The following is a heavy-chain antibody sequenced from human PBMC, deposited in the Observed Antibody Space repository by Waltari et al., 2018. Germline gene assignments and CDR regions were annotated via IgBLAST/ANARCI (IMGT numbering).Heavy chain of an antibody. D-gene: IGHD3-3*01. CDR2: IRAYNGNT. V-gene: IGHV1-18*01. CDR1: GYTFTSYG. CDR3: ARRWGGPNYYDFWSGYSY. J-gene: IGHJ4*02. Sequence: QVQLVQSGAEVKKPGASVKVSCKASGYTFTSYGISWVRQAPGQGLEWMGWIRAYNGNTNYAQKLQGRVTMTTDTSTSTAYMELRSLRSDDTAVYYCARRWGGPNYYDFWSGYSYWGQGTLVTVSS.